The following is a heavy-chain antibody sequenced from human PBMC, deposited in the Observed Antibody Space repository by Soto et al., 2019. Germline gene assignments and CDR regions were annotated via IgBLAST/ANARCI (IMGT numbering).Heavy chain of an antibody. J-gene: IGHJ4*02. Sequence: SCKASGYTFSNYYMHWVRQAPGQGLEWLGIINGNDGSTTYSQKFQDRVTMTRDTSTSTVYMDLSSLRFEDTAVDYCARGPGMGAPDYWGQGILVTVSS. V-gene: IGHV1-46*03. CDR1: GYTFSNYY. CDR2: INGNDGST. CDR3: ARGPGMGAPDY. D-gene: IGHD1-26*01.